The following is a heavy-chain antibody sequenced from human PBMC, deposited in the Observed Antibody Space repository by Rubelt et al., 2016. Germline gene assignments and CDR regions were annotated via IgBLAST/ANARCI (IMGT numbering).Heavy chain of an antibody. CDR1: GGSSSGYY. J-gene: IGHJ4*02. CDR2: INHSGST. D-gene: IGHD6-13*01. V-gene: IGHV4-34*01. CDR3: ARVLIWGSSWFDY. Sequence: QVQLQQWGAGLLKPSETLSLTCAVCGGSSSGYYWSWIRQPPGKGLEWIVEINHSGSTNYTRALKGRATISVDTSKNQLSLKLSSVAAADTAVYYCARVLIWGSSWFDYWGQGTLVAVSS.